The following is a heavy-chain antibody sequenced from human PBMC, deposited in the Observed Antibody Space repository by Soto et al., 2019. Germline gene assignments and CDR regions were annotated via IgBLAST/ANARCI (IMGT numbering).Heavy chain of an antibody. D-gene: IGHD2-15*01. CDR1: GGTFSSYA. Sequence: SVKVSCKASGGTFSSYAISWVRQAPGQGLEWMGGIIPIFGTANYAQKFQGRVTITADESTSTAYMELSSLRSEDTAVYYCARGYCSGGSCRRHAFDIWGQGTMVTVS. CDR3: ARGYCSGGSCRRHAFDI. CDR2: IIPIFGTA. V-gene: IGHV1-69*13. J-gene: IGHJ3*02.